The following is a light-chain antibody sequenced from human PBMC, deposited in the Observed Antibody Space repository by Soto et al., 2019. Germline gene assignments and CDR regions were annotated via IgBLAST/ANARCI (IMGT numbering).Light chain of an antibody. CDR3: QQSASTPPWT. Sequence: DIQMTQSPSSLSASVGDRVTITCRASQSISSYLNWYQQKPGKAPNLLIYTASSLQSGVPLRFSGSGSGTDFTLTISSLQPEDFATYYCQQSASTPPWTFGQGTKVEIK. CDR1: QSISSY. CDR2: TAS. V-gene: IGKV1-39*01. J-gene: IGKJ1*01.